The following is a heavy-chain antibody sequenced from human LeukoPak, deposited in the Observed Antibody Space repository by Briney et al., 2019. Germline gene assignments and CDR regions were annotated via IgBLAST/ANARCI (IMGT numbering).Heavy chain of an antibody. Sequence: GGSLRLSCAASGFTFSSYSMNWVRQAPGKGLEWVSYISSSGSTIYYADSVKGRFTISRDNAKNSLYLQMNSLRAEDTAVYYCASTMIVVDGGYWGQGTLVTVSS. CDR2: ISSSGSTI. D-gene: IGHD3-22*01. CDR1: GFTFSSYS. CDR3: ASTMIVVDGGY. V-gene: IGHV3-48*04. J-gene: IGHJ4*02.